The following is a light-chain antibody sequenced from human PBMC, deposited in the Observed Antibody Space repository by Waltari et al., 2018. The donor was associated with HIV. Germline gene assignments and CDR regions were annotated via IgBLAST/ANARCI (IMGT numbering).Light chain of an antibody. Sequence: EVVLMQSPGTLSLSPGERATLSCRASQPVTTDDFAWYQHKSGQTPRLLIYGAWKRATDIPDRFIGSGSGTDFTLTITRLEPEDFATYYCQQYGDTSVTFGQGTKVEL. CDR3: QQYGDTSVT. CDR2: GAW. CDR1: QPVTTDD. J-gene: IGKJ1*01. V-gene: IGKV3-20*01.